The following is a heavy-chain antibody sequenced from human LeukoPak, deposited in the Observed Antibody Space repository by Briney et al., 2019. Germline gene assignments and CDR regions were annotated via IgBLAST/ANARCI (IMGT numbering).Heavy chain of an antibody. CDR2: ISGSGGST. D-gene: IGHD3-3*01. Sequence: GGSLRLSCAASGFTFSSYAMSWVRQAPGKGLEWDSAISGSGGSTYYADSVKGRFTISRDNSKNTLYLQMNSLRAEDTAVYYCAKRPTDCDFWSGEYYFDYWRLGTLVTVSS. CDR3: AKRPTDCDFWSGEYYFDY. V-gene: IGHV3-23*01. CDR1: GFTFSSYA. J-gene: IGHJ4*02.